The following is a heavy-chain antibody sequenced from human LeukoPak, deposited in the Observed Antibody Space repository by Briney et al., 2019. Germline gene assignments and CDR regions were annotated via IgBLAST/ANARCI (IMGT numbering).Heavy chain of an antibody. CDR2: ISSSSSYI. D-gene: IGHD3-3*01. V-gene: IGHV3-21*01. J-gene: IGHJ4*02. Sequence: GGSLRLSCAASGFTFSSYSMNWVRQAPGKGLEWVSSISSSSSYIYYADSVKGRFTISRDNAKNSLYLQMNSLRAEDTAVYYCARDDRLSRYDFWSGYHDYWGQGTLVTVSS. CDR1: GFTFSSYS. CDR3: ARDDRLSRYDFWSGYHDY.